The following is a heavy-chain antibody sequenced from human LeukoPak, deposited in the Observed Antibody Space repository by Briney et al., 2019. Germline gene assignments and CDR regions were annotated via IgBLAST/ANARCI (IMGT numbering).Heavy chain of an antibody. CDR2: IIPIFGTA. CDR3: ARAFSSCSSTSCHWFDP. CDR1: GGTFISYA. V-gene: IGHV1-69*05. D-gene: IGHD2-2*01. Sequence: SVKVSCKAPGGTFISYAISWVRQAPGQGLEWMGTIIPIFGTANYAQKFQGRVTITTDESTSTAYMELSSLRSEDTAVYYCARAFSSCSSTSCHWFDPWGQGTLVTVSS. J-gene: IGHJ5*02.